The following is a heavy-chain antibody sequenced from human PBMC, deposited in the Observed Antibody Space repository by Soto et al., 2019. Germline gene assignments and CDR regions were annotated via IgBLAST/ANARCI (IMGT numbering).Heavy chain of an antibody. CDR2: IKQDGSEK. J-gene: IGHJ6*03. D-gene: IGHD3-3*01. CDR3: ARREAPFTIFGVVTPYYMDV. V-gene: IGHV3-7*01. Sequence: GGSLRLSCAASGFTFSSYWMSWVRQAPGKGLEWVANIKQDGSEKYYVDSVKGRFTISRDNAKNSLYLQMNSLRAEDTAVYYCARREAPFTIFGVVTPYYMDVWGKGSTVPVAS. CDR1: GFTFSSYW.